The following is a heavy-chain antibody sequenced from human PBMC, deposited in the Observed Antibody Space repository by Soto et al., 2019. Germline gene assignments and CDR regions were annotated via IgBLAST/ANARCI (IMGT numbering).Heavy chain of an antibody. J-gene: IGHJ5*02. D-gene: IGHD3-22*01. V-gene: IGHV4-34*01. CDR3: ARAQVKDYYDSSGYSNWFDP. Sequence: SETLSLTCAVYGGSFSGYYWSWIRQPPGKGLEWIGEINHSGSTNYNPSLKSRVTISVDTSKNQFSLKLSSVTAADTAVYYCARAQVKDYYDSSGYSNWFDPWGQGTLVTVSS. CDR2: INHSGST. CDR1: GGSFSGYY.